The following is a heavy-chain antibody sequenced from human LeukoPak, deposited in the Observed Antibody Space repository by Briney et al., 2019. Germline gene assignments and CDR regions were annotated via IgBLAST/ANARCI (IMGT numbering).Heavy chain of an antibody. D-gene: IGHD5-18*01. CDR1: GGTFNSYA. Sequence: ASVTVSCKASGGTFNSYAISWVRQAPGQGLEWMGGIIPIFGTANYAQKFQGRVTITADESTSTAYMELSSLRSEDTAVYYCARDRGYSYDFSYFDYWGQGTLVTVSS. CDR2: IIPIFGTA. CDR3: ARDRGYSYDFSYFDY. J-gene: IGHJ4*02. V-gene: IGHV1-69*13.